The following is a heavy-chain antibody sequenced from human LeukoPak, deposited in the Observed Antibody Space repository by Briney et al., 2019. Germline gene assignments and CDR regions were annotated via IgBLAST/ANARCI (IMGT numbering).Heavy chain of an antibody. CDR3: ARGNDYGDPFDY. V-gene: IGHV4-59*01. J-gene: IGHJ4*02. CDR2: IYYSGST. Sequence: PSETLSLTCTVSGGSLSAYYWTWVRQSPGEGLEWIGHIYYSGSTNSNPSLRSRVTVSLDTSKNQFSLKVRSVTAVDTAVYYCARGNDYGDPFDYWGQGTLVTVSS. D-gene: IGHD4-17*01. CDR1: GGSLSAYY.